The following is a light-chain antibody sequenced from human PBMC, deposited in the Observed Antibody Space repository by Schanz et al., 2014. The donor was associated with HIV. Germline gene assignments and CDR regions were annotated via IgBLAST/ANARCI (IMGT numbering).Light chain of an antibody. CDR3: AAWDDSLNGVV. Sequence: QTVVTQEPSLSVSPGGTVTLTCGLTSGSVSTSHYPSWYQQTPGQAPRTLVYNTNLRSSGVPGRFSGSKSGTSASLAISGLQSEDEADYYCAAWDDSLNGVVFGGGTKLTVL. V-gene: IGLV8-61*01. J-gene: IGLJ2*01. CDR1: SGSVSTSHY. CDR2: NTN.